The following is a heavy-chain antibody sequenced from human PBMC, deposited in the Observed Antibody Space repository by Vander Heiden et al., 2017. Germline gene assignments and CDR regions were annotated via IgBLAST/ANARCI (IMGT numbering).Heavy chain of an antibody. Sequence: QVHLVESGGGVGQPGRPLRLSCEASGFTFSSHGMHWVRQGPGKGLGWVAGIWYDGSNKYYADSVKGRFTISRDNSKNALYLQMNSLRAEDTAVYYCARAPGATTHDAFDIWGQGTMVTVSS. CDR2: IWYDGSNK. V-gene: IGHV3-33*01. D-gene: IGHD1-26*01. CDR1: GFTFSSHG. J-gene: IGHJ3*02. CDR3: ARAPGATTHDAFDI.